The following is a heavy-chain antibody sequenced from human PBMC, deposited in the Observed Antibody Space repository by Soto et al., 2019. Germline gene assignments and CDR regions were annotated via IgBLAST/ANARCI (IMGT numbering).Heavy chain of an antibody. Sequence: ASVKVSCKASGYTFTSYGISWVRQAPGQGLEWMGWIDAYNGKTYYEQKLQGRVTMTTDTSTSTAYMELRSLRSDDTALYYCARGITFGGVLNGMDPWGQRTTVTVSS. D-gene: IGHD3-16*01. CDR2: IDAYNGKT. V-gene: IGHV1-18*01. CDR3: ARGITFGGVLNGMDP. J-gene: IGHJ6*02. CDR1: GYTFTSYG.